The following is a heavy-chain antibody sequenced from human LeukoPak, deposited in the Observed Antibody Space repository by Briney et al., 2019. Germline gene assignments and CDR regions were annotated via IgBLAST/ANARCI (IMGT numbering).Heavy chain of an antibody. CDR1: GGSISSGGYS. J-gene: IGHJ4*02. D-gene: IGHD2/OR15-2a*01. V-gene: IGHV4-30-4*07. Sequence: SETLSLTCAVSGGSISSGGYSWSWIRQPPGKGLEWIGYIYYSGSTNYNPSLKSRVTISVDTSKNQFSLKLSSVTAADTAVYYCARYYGLSDYWGQGTLVTVSS. CDR2: IYYSGST. CDR3: ARYYGLSDY.